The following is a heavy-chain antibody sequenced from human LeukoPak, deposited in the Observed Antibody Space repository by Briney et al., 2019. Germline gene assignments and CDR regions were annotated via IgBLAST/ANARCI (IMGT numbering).Heavy chain of an antibody. CDR1: GFTFSSSG. D-gene: IGHD6-13*01. CDR2: ISDSGDNT. Sequence: GGSLRLSCAASGFTFSSSGMNWVRQAPGKGLEWVSSISDSGDNTYYADSVKGRFTSSRDNSKNTLFLQMHSLRDEDTALYFCAKRLSYISSWPCFDSWGQGTLVTVSS. J-gene: IGHJ4*02. V-gene: IGHV3-23*01. CDR3: AKRLSYISSWPCFDS.